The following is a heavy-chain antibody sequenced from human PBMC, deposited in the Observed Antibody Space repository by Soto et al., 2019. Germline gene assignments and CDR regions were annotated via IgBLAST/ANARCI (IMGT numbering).Heavy chain of an antibody. V-gene: IGHV4-59*08. CDR3: ARHYRTAWYGFDY. J-gene: IGHJ4*02. CDR2: ISDSGNT. CDR1: GGSISSYF. D-gene: IGHD2-15*01. Sequence: QAQLQESGPGLVKPSESLSLTCTVSGGSISSYFWSWIRQPPGKGLEWIGHISDSGNTNYNPSLRSRVIISVDTSKNHLSLKLGSVTAADTAVYYCARHYRTAWYGFDYWGQGTLVTVSS.